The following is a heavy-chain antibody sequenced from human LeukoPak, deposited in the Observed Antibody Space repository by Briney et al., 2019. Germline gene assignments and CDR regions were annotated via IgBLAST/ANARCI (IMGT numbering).Heavy chain of an antibody. D-gene: IGHD3-10*01. V-gene: IGHV3-48*03. J-gene: IGHJ4*02. CDR1: GFTFSSYE. CDR2: ISGSGTTI. Sequence: GGSLRLSCAASGFTFSSYEMNWVRRAPGKGLEWVSYISGSGTTIYYADSVKGRFTISRDNAKNSLNLQMNSLSADDTAVYYCARNFASGTYKGGYFDYWGQGTLVTVTS. CDR3: ARNFASGTYKGGYFDY.